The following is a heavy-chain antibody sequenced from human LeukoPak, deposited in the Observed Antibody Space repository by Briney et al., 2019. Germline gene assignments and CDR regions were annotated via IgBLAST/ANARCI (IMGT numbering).Heavy chain of an antibody. CDR3: ATEWYGELLQTFDY. V-gene: IGHV3-23*01. Sequence: GGSLRLSRAASGFTFSSYAMSWVRQAPGKGLEWVSAISGSGGSTYYADYVKGGLTISRDNSKNTLYLQMNSLRAEDTAVYYCATEWYGELLQTFDYWGQGTLVTVSS. CDR2: ISGSGGST. CDR1: GFTFSSYA. J-gene: IGHJ4*02. D-gene: IGHD3-10*01.